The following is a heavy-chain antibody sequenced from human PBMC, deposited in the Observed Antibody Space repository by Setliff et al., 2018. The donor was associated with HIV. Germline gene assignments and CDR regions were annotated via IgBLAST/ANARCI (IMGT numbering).Heavy chain of an antibody. V-gene: IGHV4-38-2*01. Sequence: SETLSLTCVVSGYSIGSGYYWGWIRQTPGEGLEWIGSVYHSGSTYYNPSLKSRITISIDTSKNHFSLRLTSVTAADTAIYYCAIRSRLGGSSNYFDSWGQGALVTVSS. CDR1: GYSIGSGYY. CDR3: AIRSRLGGSSNYFDS. J-gene: IGHJ4*02. CDR2: VYHSGST. D-gene: IGHD1-26*01.